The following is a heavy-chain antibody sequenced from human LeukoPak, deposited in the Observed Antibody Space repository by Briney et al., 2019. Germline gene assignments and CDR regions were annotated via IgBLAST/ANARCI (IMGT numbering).Heavy chain of an antibody. Sequence: NPGGSLRLSCAASGFTFSRYSRNWVRQAPGKGLEWVSFISSSSSYIDYADSVKGRFTISRDNAKNSLYLQMNNLRAEDTAVYYCARGWSYMDYWGQGTLVTVSS. J-gene: IGHJ4*02. CDR2: ISSSSSYI. V-gene: IGHV3-21*01. CDR3: ARGWSYMDY. CDR1: GFTFSRYS. D-gene: IGHD1-26*01.